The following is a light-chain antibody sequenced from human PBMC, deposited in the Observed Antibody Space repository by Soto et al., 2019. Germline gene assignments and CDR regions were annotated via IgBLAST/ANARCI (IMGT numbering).Light chain of an antibody. Sequence: EIVMTQSPGTLSVSPGERATVSCRTSQSVSSNLAWYQQKPGQAPRLLIYGASTRATGIPARFSGSGSGTEFTLTIGSLQSEDFAVYYCQQYKNWPRTFGQGIKLEIK. J-gene: IGKJ2*01. CDR1: QSVSSN. CDR2: GAS. CDR3: QQYKNWPRT. V-gene: IGKV3-15*01.